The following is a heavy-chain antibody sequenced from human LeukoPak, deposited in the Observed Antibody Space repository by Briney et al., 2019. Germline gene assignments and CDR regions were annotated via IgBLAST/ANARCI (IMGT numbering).Heavy chain of an antibody. D-gene: IGHD3-16*01. CDR3: ARDPAWGSVDI. CDR2: ISSSSSYI. Sequence: GGSLRLSCAASGFAFSSYSMNWVRQAPGKGLEWVSSISSSSSYIYYADSVKGRFTISRDNAKNSVSLQLNSLRVEDTGVYYCARDPAWGSVDIWGQGTMVTVSS. CDR1: GFAFSSYS. J-gene: IGHJ3*02. V-gene: IGHV3-21*01.